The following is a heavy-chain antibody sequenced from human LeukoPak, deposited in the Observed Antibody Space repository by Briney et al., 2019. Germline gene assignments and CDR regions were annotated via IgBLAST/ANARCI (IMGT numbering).Heavy chain of an antibody. J-gene: IGHJ4*02. CDR3: ARDRIAATGDYFDY. CDR2: ISSSSSYI. Sequence: PGGSLRLSCAASGFTFSSYSMNWVRQAPGKGLEWVSSISSSSSYIYYADSVKGRFTISRDNAKNSLYLQMNSLRAEDTALYYCARDRIAATGDYFDYWGQGTLVTVSS. D-gene: IGHD6-25*01. CDR1: GFTFSSYS. V-gene: IGHV3-21*04.